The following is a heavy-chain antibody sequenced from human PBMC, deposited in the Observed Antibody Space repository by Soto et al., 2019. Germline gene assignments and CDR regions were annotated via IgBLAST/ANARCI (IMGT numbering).Heavy chain of an antibody. J-gene: IGHJ3*01. CDR2: LSRGGGTT. CDR3: AKDGQYRTDGFDV. CDR1: GFTFSSHG. V-gene: IGHV3-23*01. D-gene: IGHD6-6*01. Sequence: EAQLLESGGDWAQPGGSLRLSCAASGFTFSSHGMSWVRQAPGKGLEWIAGLSRGGGTTYYADSVKGRFNISRDNSKNTLDLIMNSLKVEDTALYYCAKDGQYRTDGFDVWGQGTMVTVSS.